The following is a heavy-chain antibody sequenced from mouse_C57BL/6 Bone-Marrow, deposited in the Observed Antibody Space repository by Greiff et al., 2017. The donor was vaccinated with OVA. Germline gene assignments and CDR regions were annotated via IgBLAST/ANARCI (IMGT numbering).Heavy chain of an antibody. CDR3: TPYYGSSPLDY. CDR1: GFNIKDDY. Sequence: EVQLQQSGAELVRPGASVKLSCTASGFNIKDDYMHWVKQRPEQGLEWIGWIDPENGDTEYASKFQGKATITADTSSNTAYLQLSSLTSEDTAVYYCTPYYGSSPLDYWGQGTTLTVSS. J-gene: IGHJ2*01. D-gene: IGHD1-1*01. CDR2: IDPENGDT. V-gene: IGHV14-4*01.